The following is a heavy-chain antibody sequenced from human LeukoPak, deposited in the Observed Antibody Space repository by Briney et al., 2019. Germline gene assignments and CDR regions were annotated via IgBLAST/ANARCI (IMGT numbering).Heavy chain of an antibody. J-gene: IGHJ5*02. CDR2: INPNSGGT. D-gene: IGHD1-26*01. V-gene: IGHV1-2*02. Sequence: ASVKVSCKASGYTFTSYDINWVRQAPGQGLEWMGWINPNSGGTNYAQKFQGRVTMTRDTSISTAYMELSRLRSDDTDVYYCARGSAYSGSYLSAGWFDPWGQGTLVTVSS. CDR1: GYTFTSYD. CDR3: ARGSAYSGSYLSAGWFDP.